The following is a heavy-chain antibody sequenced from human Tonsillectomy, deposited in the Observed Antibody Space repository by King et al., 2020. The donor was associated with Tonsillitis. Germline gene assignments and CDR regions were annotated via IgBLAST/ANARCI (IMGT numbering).Heavy chain of an antibody. J-gene: IGHJ6*02. CDR3: ARDLFGQQLVFGYYGMDV. V-gene: IGHV3-21*01. D-gene: IGHD6-13*01. CDR1: GFSFSTYS. CDR2: ISTSSSYI. Sequence: VQLVESGGGLVKPGGSLRLSCAASGFSFSTYSMNRVRQAPGKGLEWVSSISTSSSYIYYADSVKGRFMISRDNAENSLYLQMNSLRADDTAVYYCARDLFGQQLVFGYYGMDVWGQGTTVTVSS.